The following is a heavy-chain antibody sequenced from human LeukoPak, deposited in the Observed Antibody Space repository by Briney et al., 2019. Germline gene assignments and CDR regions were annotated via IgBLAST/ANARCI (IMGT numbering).Heavy chain of an antibody. V-gene: IGHV1-8*01. D-gene: IGHD6-19*01. Sequence: ASVKVSCKASGYTFTSYDINWVRQATGQGLEWMGWMNPYSGNAGYSQKFQGRVTMTRDTSVNTAYMEVSSLRSEDTAIYYCARGGAVAGDNWFDPWGQGTLVTVSS. CDR1: GYTFTSYD. CDR3: ARGGAVAGDNWFDP. J-gene: IGHJ5*02. CDR2: MNPYSGNA.